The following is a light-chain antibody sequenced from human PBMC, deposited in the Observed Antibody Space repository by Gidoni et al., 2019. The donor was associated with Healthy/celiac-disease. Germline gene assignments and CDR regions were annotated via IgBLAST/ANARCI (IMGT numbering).Light chain of an antibody. Sequence: LATLSLSPGERATLSCRASQSVSSYLAWYKQKPGQAPRLLIYDASNRATGIPARFSGSGSGTEFTLTISSLEPEDFAVYYCQQRSNWPITFGQGTRLEIK. V-gene: IGKV3-11*01. CDR2: DAS. CDR1: QSVSSY. CDR3: QQRSNWPIT. J-gene: IGKJ5*01.